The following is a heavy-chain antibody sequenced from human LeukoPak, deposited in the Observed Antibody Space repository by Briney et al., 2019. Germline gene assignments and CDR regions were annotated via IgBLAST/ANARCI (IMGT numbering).Heavy chain of an antibody. CDR1: GGSISSGSYY. J-gene: IGHJ4*02. Sequence: TLSLTCTVSGGSISSGSYYWSCIRQPAGKGLEWIGRIYTSGSTNYNPSLKSRVTISVDTSKNQFSLKLSSVTAADTAVYYCARRQGWYQGAPFDYWGQGTLVTVSS. D-gene: IGHD6-19*01. CDR3: ARRQGWYQGAPFDY. V-gene: IGHV4-61*02. CDR2: IYTSGST.